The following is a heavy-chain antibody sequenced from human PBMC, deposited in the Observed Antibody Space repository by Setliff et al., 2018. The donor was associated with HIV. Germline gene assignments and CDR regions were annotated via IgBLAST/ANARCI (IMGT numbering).Heavy chain of an antibody. CDR3: AGVPGRYDSSGYAFGI. CDR2: INPNSGGT. D-gene: IGHD3-22*01. V-gene: IGHV1-2*02. Sequence: ASVKVSCKASGYTFTGYYMHWVRQAPGQGLEWMGWINPNSGGTNYAQKFQGRVTMTRDTSISTAYMELSRLRSDDTAVYYCAGVPGRYDSSGYAFGIWGQGTMVTVSS. CDR1: GYTFTGYY. J-gene: IGHJ3*02.